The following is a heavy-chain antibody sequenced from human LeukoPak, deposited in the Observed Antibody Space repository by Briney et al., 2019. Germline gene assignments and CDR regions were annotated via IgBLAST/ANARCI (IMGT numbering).Heavy chain of an antibody. Sequence: GGSLRLSCAASGFTFSSYAMHWVRQAPGKGLEWVAVISYDGSNKYYADSVKGRFTISRDNSKNTLYLQMNSLRAEDTAVYYCARDRYNWNYVRTYHFDYWGQGTLVTVSS. V-gene: IGHV3-30-3*01. J-gene: IGHJ4*02. CDR1: GFTFSSYA. CDR2: ISYDGSNK. D-gene: IGHD1-7*01. CDR3: ARDRYNWNYVRTYHFDY.